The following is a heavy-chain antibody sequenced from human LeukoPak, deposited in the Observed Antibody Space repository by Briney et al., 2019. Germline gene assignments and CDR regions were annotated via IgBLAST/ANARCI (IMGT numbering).Heavy chain of an antibody. CDR3: ARASRWFDP. V-gene: IGHV4-34*01. CDR1: GGSFSGYY. CDR2: INHSGST. J-gene: IGHJ5*02. Sequence: MTSETLSLTCAVYGGSFSGYYWSWIRQPPGKGLEWIGEINHSGSTNYNPSLKSRVTISVDTSRNQFSLKLSSVTAADTAVYYCARASRWFDPWGQGTLDTVSS.